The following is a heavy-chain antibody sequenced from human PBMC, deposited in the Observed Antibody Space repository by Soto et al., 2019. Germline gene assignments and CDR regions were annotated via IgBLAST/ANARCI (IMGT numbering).Heavy chain of an antibody. Sequence: SETLSLTCAVSGGSISSGGYSWSWIRQPPGKGLEWIGYIYHSGSTYYNPSLKSRVTISVGRSKNQFSLKLSSVTAADTAVYYCARGTAARPDPIGSFDYWGQGNLVTVSS. CDR2: IYHSGST. J-gene: IGHJ4*02. CDR3: ARGTAARPDPIGSFDY. V-gene: IGHV4-30-2*01. D-gene: IGHD6-6*01. CDR1: GGSISSGGYS.